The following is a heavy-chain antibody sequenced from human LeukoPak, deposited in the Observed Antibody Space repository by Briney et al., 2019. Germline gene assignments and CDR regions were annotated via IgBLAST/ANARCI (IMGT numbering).Heavy chain of an antibody. CDR1: GFTFSSYG. V-gene: IGHV3-30*18. CDR3: AKLDYGDFFDP. D-gene: IGHD4-17*01. Sequence: QPGRSLRLSCAASGFTFSSYGMHWVRQAPGKGLEWVAVISYDGSNKYYADSVRGRFTISRDNSKNTLYLQMNSLRAEDTAVYYCAKLDYGDFFDPWGQGTLVTVSS. J-gene: IGHJ5*02. CDR2: ISYDGSNK.